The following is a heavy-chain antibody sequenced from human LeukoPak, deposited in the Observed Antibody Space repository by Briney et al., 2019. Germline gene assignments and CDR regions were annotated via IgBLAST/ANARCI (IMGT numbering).Heavy chain of an antibody. D-gene: IGHD3-9*01. CDR3: ARGSYDILTGYKGFDY. CDR2: IYYSGST. CDR1: GGSFSGYY. Sequence: SETLSLTCAVYGGSFSGYYWSWIRQPPGKGLEWIGSIYYSGSTYYNPSLKSRVTISVDTSKNQFSLKLSSVTAADTAVYYCARGSYDILTGYKGFDYWGQGTLVTVSS. J-gene: IGHJ4*02. V-gene: IGHV4-34*01.